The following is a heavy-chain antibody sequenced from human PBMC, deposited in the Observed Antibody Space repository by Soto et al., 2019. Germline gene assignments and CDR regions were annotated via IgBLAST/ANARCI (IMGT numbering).Heavy chain of an antibody. J-gene: IGHJ4*02. Sequence: QVQLVQSGAEVKKPGASVKVSCKASGYTFSSCVISWVRQAPGQGLEWMGRISAYNGNTFYAQKLQGRVTMTTDTSTSTAYMELRSLRSDDTAVYYCARDLWFYGSGNYYPFDYWGQGTLVTVSS. CDR2: ISAYNGNT. CDR1: GYTFSSCV. V-gene: IGHV1-18*01. CDR3: ARDLWFYGSGNYYPFDY. D-gene: IGHD3-10*01.